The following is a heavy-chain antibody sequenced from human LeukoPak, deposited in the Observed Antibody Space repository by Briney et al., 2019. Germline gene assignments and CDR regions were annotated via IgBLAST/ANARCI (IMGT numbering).Heavy chain of an antibody. CDR3: ARGPIGGLRKGFDI. J-gene: IGHJ4*02. CDR2: INTHNGAT. CDR1: GNTFAGYY. D-gene: IGHD1-26*01. Sequence: ASVKVSCKASGNTFAGYYVHWVRQAPGQGLEWMGWINTHNGATNYAQHFQGRVTMTTDTADTTAYMDLDGLISDDAAVYFCARGPIGGLRKGFDIWGQGTLVTVSS. V-gene: IGHV1-2*02.